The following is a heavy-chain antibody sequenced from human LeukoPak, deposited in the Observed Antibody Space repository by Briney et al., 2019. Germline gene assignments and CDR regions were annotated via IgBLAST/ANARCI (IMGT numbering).Heavy chain of an antibody. CDR2: ISAYNGNT. D-gene: IGHD5-18*01. J-gene: IGHJ4*02. V-gene: IGHV1-18*01. CDR3: ARDLGRYTAMAFDY. CDR1: GYTFTSYG. Sequence: ASVTVSFKSSGYTFTSYGISWVRQAPGQGLEWMGCISAYNGNTNYAQKLQGRVTMTTDTSTSTAYMELRSLRSDDTAVYYCARDLGRYTAMAFDYWGQGTLVTVSS.